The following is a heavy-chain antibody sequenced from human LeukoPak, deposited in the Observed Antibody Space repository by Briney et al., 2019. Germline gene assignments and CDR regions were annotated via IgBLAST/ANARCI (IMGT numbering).Heavy chain of an antibody. V-gene: IGHV3-23*01. CDR2: ISITGSTT. Sequence: PGGSLTLSCPAFGFTFSSYGINWVRQAPGMGLEWVSAISITGSTTYYADSVKGRFTISRDNSMNTVYLQMNGQRAEHTAVYYCARGRGGSGSYYFDYWGQGTLGSVSS. D-gene: IGHD3-10*01. CDR1: GFTFSSYG. J-gene: IGHJ4*02. CDR3: ARGRGGSGSYYFDY.